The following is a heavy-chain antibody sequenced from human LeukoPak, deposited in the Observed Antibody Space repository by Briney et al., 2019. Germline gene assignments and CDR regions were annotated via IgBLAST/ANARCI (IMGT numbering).Heavy chain of an antibody. V-gene: IGHV1-69*13. D-gene: IGHD4-11*01. Sequence: SVKVSCTASGGTFSSYAISWVRQAPGQGLEWMGGIIPIFGTANYAQKFQGRVTITADESTSTAYMELSSLRSEDTVVYYCARVGQETTYYYYYGMDVWGQGTTVTVSS. CDR3: ARVGQETTYYYYYGMDV. CDR1: GGTFSSYA. CDR2: IIPIFGTA. J-gene: IGHJ6*02.